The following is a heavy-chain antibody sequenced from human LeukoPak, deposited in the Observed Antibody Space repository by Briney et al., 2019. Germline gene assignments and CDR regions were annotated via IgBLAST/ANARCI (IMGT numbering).Heavy chain of an antibody. V-gene: IGHV3-33*01. CDR1: GFTFSSFA. J-gene: IGHJ4*02. CDR3: AREVDCTDGSCYRGDFDY. Sequence: PGGSLRLSCATSGFTFSSFALHWVRQAPGKGLEWVSAIGYDGSNKYYVDSVRGRFTISRDHSKNMLYLQMNSLRAEDTAVYYCAREVDCTDGSCYRGDFDYWGQGTLVTV. CDR2: IGYDGSNK. D-gene: IGHD2-15*01.